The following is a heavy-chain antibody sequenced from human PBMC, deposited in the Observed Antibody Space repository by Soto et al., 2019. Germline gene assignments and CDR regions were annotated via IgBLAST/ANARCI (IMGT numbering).Heavy chain of an antibody. Sequence: GGSLRLSCAASGFTFSDYYMTWIRQAPGKGLEWVSYISSRGSHIYYADSVKGRFTLSRDSPKNSLYLQMNSLRAEDTAVYYCTSDAQWGIWGQGTMVTVSS. CDR2: ISSRGSHI. D-gene: IGHD1-26*01. J-gene: IGHJ3*02. CDR1: GFTFSDYY. V-gene: IGHV3-11*01. CDR3: TSDAQWGI.